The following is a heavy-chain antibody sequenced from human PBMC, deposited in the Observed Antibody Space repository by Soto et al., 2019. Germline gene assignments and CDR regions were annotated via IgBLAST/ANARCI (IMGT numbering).Heavy chain of an antibody. V-gene: IGHV3-15*07. CDR1: GLTFTTAW. Sequence: EVQLVESGGASVKPGGSLRLSCAVSGLTFTTAWMNWVRQAPGKGLEWVGRIKSKPDGGTTDYAAPVKGRSSISRDDSTNTLYLQMNSLKIEDTAVYYCTADILYHYFGFWGQGTLVTVSS. CDR3: TADILYHYFGF. CDR2: IKSKPDGGTT. D-gene: IGHD3-16*02. J-gene: IGHJ4*02.